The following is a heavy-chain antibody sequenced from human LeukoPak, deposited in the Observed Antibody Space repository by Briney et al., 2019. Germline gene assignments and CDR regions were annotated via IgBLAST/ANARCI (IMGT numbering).Heavy chain of an antibody. D-gene: IGHD6-19*01. V-gene: IGHV1-46*01. CDR2: INPSGGST. CDR3: AREQQYSSGWYEWYYFDY. CDR1: GYTFTRYY. J-gene: IGHJ4*02. Sequence: ASVKVSCKASGYTFTRYYMHWVRQAPGQGLEWMGIINPSGGSTSSAQKFQGRVTMTRDTSTSTVYMELSSLRSEDTAVYYCAREQQYSSGWYEWYYFDYWGQGTLVTVSS.